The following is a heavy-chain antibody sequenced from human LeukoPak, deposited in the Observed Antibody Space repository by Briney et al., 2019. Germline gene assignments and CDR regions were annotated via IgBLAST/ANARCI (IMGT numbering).Heavy chain of an antibody. J-gene: IGHJ4*02. Sequence: KPSETLSLTCTGSGGSISSYYWSWIRQPAGKGLEWIGRIYTSGSTNYNPSLKSRVTMSVDTSKNQFSLKLSSVPAADTAVYYCARDRFQYYGSGSYFLFDYWGQGTLVTVSS. CDR3: ARDRFQYYGSGSYFLFDY. CDR2: IYTSGST. CDR1: GGSISSYY. V-gene: IGHV4-4*07. D-gene: IGHD3-10*01.